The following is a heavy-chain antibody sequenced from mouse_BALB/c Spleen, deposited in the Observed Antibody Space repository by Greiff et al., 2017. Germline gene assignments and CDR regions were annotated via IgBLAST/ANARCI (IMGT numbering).Heavy chain of an antibody. D-gene: IGHD3-2*01. J-gene: IGHJ4*01. V-gene: IGHV5-12-2*01. Sequence: EVKLMESGGGLVQPGGSLKLSCAASGFTFSSYTMSWVRQTPEKRLEWVAYISNGGGSTYYPDTVKGRFTISRDNAKNTLYLQMSSLKSEDTAMYYCARRDSSGYVGAMDYWGQGTSVTVSS. CDR3: ARRDSSGYVGAMDY. CDR2: ISNGGGST. CDR1: GFTFSSYT.